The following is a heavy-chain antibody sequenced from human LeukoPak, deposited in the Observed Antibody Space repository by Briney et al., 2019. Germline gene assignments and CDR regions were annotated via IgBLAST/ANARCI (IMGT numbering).Heavy chain of an antibody. D-gene: IGHD2-2*01. V-gene: IGHV3-23*01. CDR2: VSGSGGST. CDR3: AKDDSEYQLPFDY. CDR1: GFTFSSYA. J-gene: IGHJ4*02. Sequence: TGGSLRLSCAASGFTFSSYAMSWVRQAPGKGLEWVSAVSGSGGSTYYADSVKGRFTISRDNSKNTLYLQMNSLRAEDTAVYYCAKDDSEYQLPFDYWGQGTLVTVSS.